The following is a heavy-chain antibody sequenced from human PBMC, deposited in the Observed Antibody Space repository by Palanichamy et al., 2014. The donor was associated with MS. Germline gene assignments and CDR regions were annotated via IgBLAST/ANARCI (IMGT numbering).Heavy chain of an antibody. CDR2: ISYDGSNT. D-gene: IGHD6-13*01. CDR3: AKDRGYSSSWGRYFAMDV. Sequence: LVEVWGRAWSSLGRSLRLSCAASGFTLSGYTVSSYSMHWVRQAPGKGLEWVAAISYDGSNTYYADSVKGRFTVSRDNSKNTLYLQMSSLRAEDTAVFYCAKDRGYSSSWGRYFAMDVWGLGTTVTVSS. V-gene: IGHV3-30*04. CDR1: GFTLSGYTVSSYS. J-gene: IGHJ6*02.